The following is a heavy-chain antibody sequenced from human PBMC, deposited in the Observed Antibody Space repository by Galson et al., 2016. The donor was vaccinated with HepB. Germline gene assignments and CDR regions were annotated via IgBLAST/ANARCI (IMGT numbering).Heavy chain of an antibody. CDR3: ARGFRGRTYYFDY. CDR2: IYYSGST. CDR1: GGSISSYF. Sequence: SETLSLTCTVSGGSISSYFWSWIRQPPGKGLEWLGYIYYSGSTNYNPSLKSRVPISVDTSKNQFSLKLSSVTAADTAVYYCARGFRGRTYYFDYWGQGNLVTVSS. J-gene: IGHJ4*02. V-gene: IGHV4-59*01. D-gene: IGHD3-10*01.